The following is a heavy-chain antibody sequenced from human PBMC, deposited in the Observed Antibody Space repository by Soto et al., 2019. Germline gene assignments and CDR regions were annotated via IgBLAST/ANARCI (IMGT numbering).Heavy chain of an antibody. CDR1: GFIFSRYS. CDR3: ARGSAFIGLDY. J-gene: IGHJ4*02. Sequence: GGSLRLSCAVSGFIFSRYSMNWVRQAPGKGLEWVSSIGTSGSYIYDTDSVKGRFTISRDNTKDSLYLQMNSPRAEDTAIYYCARGSAFIGLDYWGQGTPVTVSS. CDR2: IGTSGSYI. D-gene: IGHD1-26*01. V-gene: IGHV3-21*01.